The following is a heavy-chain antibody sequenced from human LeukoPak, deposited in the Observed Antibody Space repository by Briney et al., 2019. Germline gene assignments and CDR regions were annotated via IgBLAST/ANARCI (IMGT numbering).Heavy chain of an antibody. J-gene: IGHJ6*02. CDR3: AKARWSSSWFYYYYYGMDV. D-gene: IGHD6-13*01. V-gene: IGHV3-23*01. CDR2: ISGSGGST. CDR1: GFTFSSYA. Sequence: GGSLRLSCAASGFTFSSYAMSWVRQAPGKGLEWVSAISGSGGSTYYADSVKGRFTISRDNSKNTLYLQTNSLRAEDTAVYYCAKARWSSSWFYYYYYGMDVWGQGTTVTVSS.